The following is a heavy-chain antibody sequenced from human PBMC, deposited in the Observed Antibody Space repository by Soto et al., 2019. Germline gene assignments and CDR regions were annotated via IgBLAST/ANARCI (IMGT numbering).Heavy chain of an antibody. CDR3: ARDGLVAAADRYYYYYGMDV. CDR1: GYTFISYG. V-gene: IGHV1-18*01. CDR2: ISTYNGNT. J-gene: IGHJ6*02. D-gene: IGHD6-13*01. Sequence: GASVKVSCKASGYTFISYGISWVRQAPGQGLEWMGWISTYNGNTSYSQKFQGRVTITRDTSASTAYMELSSLRSEDTAVYYCARDGLVAAADRYYYYYGMDVWGQGTTVTVSS.